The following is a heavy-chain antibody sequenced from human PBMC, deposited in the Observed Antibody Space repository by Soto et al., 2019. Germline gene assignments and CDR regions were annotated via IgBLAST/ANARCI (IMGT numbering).Heavy chain of an antibody. Sequence: GASLKISCKGSGYSFTSYWIGWVRQMPGKGLEWMGIIYPGDSDTRYSPSFQGQVTISADKSISTAYLQWSSLKASDTAMYYCARWDGDCSSTSCYAFDYWGQGTLVTVSS. J-gene: IGHJ4*02. CDR2: IYPGDSDT. CDR3: ARWDGDCSSTSCYAFDY. CDR1: GYSFTSYW. V-gene: IGHV5-51*01. D-gene: IGHD2-2*01.